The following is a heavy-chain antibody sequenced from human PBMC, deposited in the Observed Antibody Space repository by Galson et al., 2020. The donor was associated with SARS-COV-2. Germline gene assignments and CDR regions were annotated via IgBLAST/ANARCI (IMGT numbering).Heavy chain of an antibody. D-gene: IGHD3-22*01. CDR1: GFTFSSYG. V-gene: IGHV3-30*18. CDR2: ISYDGSNK. CDR3: AKESVDYYDSSGYGAFFDY. J-gene: IGHJ4*02. Sequence: TGGSLRLSCAASGFTFSSYGMHWVRQAPGKGLEWVAVISYDGSNKYYADSVKGRFTISRDNSKNTLYLQMNSLRAEDTAVYYCAKESVDYYDSSGYGAFFDYWGQGTLVTVSS.